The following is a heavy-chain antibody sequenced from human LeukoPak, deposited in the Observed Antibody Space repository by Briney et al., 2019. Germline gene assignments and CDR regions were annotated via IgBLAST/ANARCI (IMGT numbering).Heavy chain of an antibody. D-gene: IGHD3-22*01. CDR3: ARELYYDSSGREGAFDI. V-gene: IGHV3-53*01. CDR2: IYSGGTT. CDR1: GFTVSTNY. J-gene: IGHJ3*02. Sequence: GGSLRLSCAASGFTVSTNYMSWVRQAPGKGLEWVSVIYSGGTTYHADSVKGRFTISRDNSKNTLYLQMNSLRVEDTAVYYCARELYYDSSGREGAFDIWGQGTMVTVSS.